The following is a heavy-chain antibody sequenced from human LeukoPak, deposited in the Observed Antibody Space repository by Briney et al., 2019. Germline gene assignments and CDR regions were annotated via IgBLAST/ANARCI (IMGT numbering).Heavy chain of an antibody. Sequence: PGGSLRLSCAASGFTVSSSYMSWVRQAPGKGLEMIYSGGSTYYADSVKGRFTISRDNSKNTLYLQMNSLRAEDTAVYYCARDHLGGIAASWGQGTLVTVSS. V-gene: IGHV3-53*01. J-gene: IGHJ4*02. CDR1: GFTVSSSY. CDR2: IYSGGST. CDR3: ARDHLGGIAAS. D-gene: IGHD6-25*01.